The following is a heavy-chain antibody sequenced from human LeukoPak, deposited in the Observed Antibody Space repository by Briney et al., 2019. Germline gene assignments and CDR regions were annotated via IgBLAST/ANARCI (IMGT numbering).Heavy chain of an antibody. CDR2: ISAYNGNT. CDR1: GYTFTSYG. J-gene: IGHJ4*02. D-gene: IGHD3-3*01. Sequence: ASVKVSCKASGYTFTSYGISWVRQAPGQGLEWMGWISAYNGNTNYAQKLQGRVTMTTDTSTSTAYMELRSLRSDDTAVYYCARAKNYDLWSGPNSTPNDYWGQGTLVTVSS. V-gene: IGHV1-18*01. CDR3: ARAKNYDLWSGPNSTPNDY.